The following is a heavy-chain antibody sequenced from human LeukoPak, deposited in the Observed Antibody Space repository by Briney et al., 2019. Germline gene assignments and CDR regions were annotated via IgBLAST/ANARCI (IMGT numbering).Heavy chain of an antibody. CDR2: INPNSGGT. CDR3: ARIRYYYGSGSYSLGY. D-gene: IGHD3-10*01. V-gene: IGHV1-2*02. CDR1: GYTFIDYY. Sequence: AASVKVSCKASGYTFIDYYIHWVRQAPGQGLEWMRWINPNSGGTNYGQKFQGRVTMTRDTSISTAYMELSRLISDETAVYYCARIRYYYGSGSYSLGYWGQGTLVTVSS. J-gene: IGHJ4*02.